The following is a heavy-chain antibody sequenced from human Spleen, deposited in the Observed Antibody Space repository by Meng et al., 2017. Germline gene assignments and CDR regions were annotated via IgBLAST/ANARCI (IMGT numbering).Heavy chain of an antibody. CDR3: ARDLGWVLFDY. CDR1: GFTFSGHW. V-gene: IGHV3-74*01. D-gene: IGHD3-3*01. J-gene: IGHJ4*02. Sequence: GESLKISCAASGFTFSGHWMHWARQAPGRGLEWISRIVPDGGITTYADSVKGRFTVSRDNAKNTLYLQMNSLRADDTAVYYCARDLGWVLFDYWGQGALVTVSS. CDR2: IVPDGGIT.